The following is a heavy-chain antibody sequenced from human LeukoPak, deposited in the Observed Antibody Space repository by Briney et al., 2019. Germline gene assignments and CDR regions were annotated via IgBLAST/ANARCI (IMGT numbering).Heavy chain of an antibody. CDR3: ARERDIVVVPAAWDYMDV. CDR2: MYYSGST. J-gene: IGHJ6*03. D-gene: IGHD2-2*01. Sequence: PSETLSLTCTVSGGSLSSNTYYWGWVRQPPGKGLEWIGVMYYSGSTYYNPSLKSRVTISVDTSKNQFSLKLSSVTAADTAVYYCARERDIVVVPAAWDYMDVWGKGTTVTVSS. CDR1: GGSLSSNTYY. V-gene: IGHV4-39*02.